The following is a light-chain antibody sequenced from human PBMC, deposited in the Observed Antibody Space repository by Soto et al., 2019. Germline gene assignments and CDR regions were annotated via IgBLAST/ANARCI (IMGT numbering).Light chain of an antibody. CDR2: WAS. CDR3: QHYESTPPP. Sequence: DIVMTQSPDALAVSLGERATINCKSSQSVLYSCDNKNYLAWYQQRPGQPPKLLLYWASTRESGVPDRFSGSGSDPAFPLTPTSLQAEDVAVYYCQHYESTPPPFVQGTKLQLK. J-gene: IGKJ2*01. V-gene: IGKV4-1*01. CDR1: QSVLYSCDNKNY.